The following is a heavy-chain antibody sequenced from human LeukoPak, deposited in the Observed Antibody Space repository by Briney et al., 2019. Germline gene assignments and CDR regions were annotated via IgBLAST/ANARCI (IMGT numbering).Heavy chain of an antibody. D-gene: IGHD3-22*01. CDR3: ARDSGYDSSGYFNY. Sequence: GGSLRPSCAASGFTVSSNYMTWVRQAPGKGLECVSVIYSGGSTYYTDSVKGRFTISRDNSKNTLYLQMNSLRAEDTAVYYCARDSGYDSSGYFNYWGQGTLVTVSS. CDR1: GFTVSSNY. J-gene: IGHJ4*02. CDR2: IYSGGST. V-gene: IGHV3-53*01.